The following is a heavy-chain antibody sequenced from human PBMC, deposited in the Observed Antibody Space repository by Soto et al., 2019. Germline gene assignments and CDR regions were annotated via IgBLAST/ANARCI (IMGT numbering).Heavy chain of an antibody. CDR3: ARLRVPAAIDYYYGMDV. CDR2: IYPGDSDT. V-gene: IGHV5-51*01. J-gene: IGHJ6*02. Sequence: RGESLKISCKGSGYSFTSYWIGWVRQMPGKGLEWMGIIYPGDSDTRYSPSFQGQVTISADKSISTAYLQWSSLKASDTAMYYCARLRVPAAIDYYYGMDVWGQGTTVTVSS. D-gene: IGHD2-2*01. CDR1: GYSFTSYW.